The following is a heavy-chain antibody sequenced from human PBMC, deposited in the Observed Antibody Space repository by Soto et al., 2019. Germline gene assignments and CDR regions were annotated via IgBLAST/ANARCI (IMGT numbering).Heavy chain of an antibody. Sequence: QITLKESGPTLVKPTQTLTLTCTCAGLSLSSSGAAVGWIRQPPGKALEWLALIYWDDDKRYSPSLKSRLTXTXDNXKNEVVLTMTNMDPVDAGTYYCAHSMAHNNHAMDVWGQGTTVTVSS. CDR3: AHSMAHNNHAMDV. V-gene: IGHV2-5*02. J-gene: IGHJ6*02. CDR1: GLSLSSSGAA. D-gene: IGHD3-10*01. CDR2: IYWDDDK.